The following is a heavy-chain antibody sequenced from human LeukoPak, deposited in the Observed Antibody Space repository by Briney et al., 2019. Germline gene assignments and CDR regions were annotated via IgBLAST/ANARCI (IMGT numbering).Heavy chain of an antibody. CDR3: AKEGSSSSLDY. CDR1: EFTFSTYG. J-gene: IGHJ4*02. Sequence: GRSLRLSCAASEFTFSTYGMHWVRQAPGKGLEWVAVISFDGSIESYADSVKGRFTISRGNSKNTLYLQMNSLRPEDTAIYYCAKEGSSSSLDYWGQGTLVTVSS. CDR2: ISFDGSIE. V-gene: IGHV3-30*18. D-gene: IGHD6-6*01.